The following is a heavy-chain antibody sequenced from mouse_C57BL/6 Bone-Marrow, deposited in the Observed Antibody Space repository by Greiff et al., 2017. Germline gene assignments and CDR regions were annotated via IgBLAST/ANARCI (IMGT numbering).Heavy chain of an antibody. CDR3: TSGHYGSSYEGFAY. J-gene: IGHJ3*01. CDR2: IDPETGGT. Sequence: QVQLQQSGAELVRPGASVTLSCKASGYTFTDYEMHWVKQTPVHGLEWIGAIDPETGGTAYNQKFKGKDILTADKSSSTAYMELRSLTSEDSAVYYCTSGHYGSSYEGFAYWGQGTLVTVSA. D-gene: IGHD1-1*01. CDR1: GYTFTDYE. V-gene: IGHV1-15*01.